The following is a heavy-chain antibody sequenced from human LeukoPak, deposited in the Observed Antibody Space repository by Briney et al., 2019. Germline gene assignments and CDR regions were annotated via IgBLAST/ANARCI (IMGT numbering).Heavy chain of an antibody. CDR2: MYHSGTT. Sequence: SETLSLICTVSGGSMNTYYCTSLRQPAGKRLEWHGRMYHSGTTNYNSPLYNPSPSSRVTMSVDGAKNQFSLRLKSVTTADTAIYFCARERDHGYSYGLVLDSWGQGSLVTVSS. CDR3: ARERDHGYSYGLVLDS. J-gene: IGHJ4*02. D-gene: IGHD5-18*01. CDR1: GGSMNTYY. V-gene: IGHV4-4*07.